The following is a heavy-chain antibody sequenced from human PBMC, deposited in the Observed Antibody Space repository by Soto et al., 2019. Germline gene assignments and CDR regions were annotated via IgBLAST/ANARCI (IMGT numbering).Heavy chain of an antibody. Sequence: GGSLRLSCAASGFTFSTYWMSWVRQAPGKGLEWVANIKEDGSEKYYVDSVEGRFTISRDNARNSLYLQMTSLRAEDTALYYCARGWGYFDSSGFPYLYAMDVWGQGTTVTVSS. CDR3: ARGWGYFDSSGFPYLYAMDV. CDR2: IKEDGSEK. J-gene: IGHJ6*02. V-gene: IGHV3-7*01. D-gene: IGHD3-22*01. CDR1: GFTFSTYW.